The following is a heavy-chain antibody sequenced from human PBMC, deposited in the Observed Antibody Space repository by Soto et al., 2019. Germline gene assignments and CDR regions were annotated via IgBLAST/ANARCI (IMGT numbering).Heavy chain of an antibody. Sequence: SATLSLTCTVSGGSISSSSYYWGWIRQPPGKGLEWIGSIYYSGSTYYNPSLKSRVTISVDTSKNQFSLKLSSVTAADTAVYYCARRGDTAMASYYYGMDVWGQGTTVTVSS. V-gene: IGHV4-39*01. D-gene: IGHD5-18*01. J-gene: IGHJ6*02. CDR3: ARRGDTAMASYYYGMDV. CDR2: IYYSGST. CDR1: GGSISSSSYY.